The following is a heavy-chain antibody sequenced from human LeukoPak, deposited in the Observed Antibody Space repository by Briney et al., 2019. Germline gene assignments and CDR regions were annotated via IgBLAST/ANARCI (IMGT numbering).Heavy chain of an antibody. J-gene: IGHJ4*02. CDR2: ISYDGSNK. CDR1: GFTFSSYA. V-gene: IGHV3-30*04. Sequence: GRSLRLSCAASGFTFSSYAMHWVRQAPGKGLEWVAVISYDGSNKYYADSVKGRFTISRDNSKNTLYLQMNSLRAEDTAMYYCVRGRVATTVYYFDYWGQGILVTVSP. CDR3: VRGRVATTVYYFDY. D-gene: IGHD2-15*01.